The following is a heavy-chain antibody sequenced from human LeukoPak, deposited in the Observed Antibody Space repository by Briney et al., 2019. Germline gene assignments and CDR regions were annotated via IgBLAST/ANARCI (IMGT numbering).Heavy chain of an antibody. V-gene: IGHV3-21*01. Sequence: GGSLRLSCAASGFTFSSYSMNWVRQAPGKGLEWVSSISSSSSYIYYADSVKGRFTISRDNARNSLYLQMNSLRAEDTAVYYCARGISWHVDYWGQGTLVTVSS. J-gene: IGHJ4*02. CDR3: ARGISWHVDY. CDR1: GFTFSSYS. D-gene: IGHD6-13*01. CDR2: ISSSSSYI.